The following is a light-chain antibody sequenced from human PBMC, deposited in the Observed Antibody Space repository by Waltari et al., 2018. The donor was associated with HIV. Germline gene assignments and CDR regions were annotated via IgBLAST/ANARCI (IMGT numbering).Light chain of an antibody. CDR3: AAWDDSLSGQWV. V-gene: IGLV1-47*01. CDR1: SSNPGCNA. Sequence: SVLTEPPSASGTPGQTVTISCPGCSSNPGCNAVYWYQQPPGTAPKLLIYRNNQRPSGVPARFSGSKSGTSASLAISGLRSEDEADYYCAAWDDSLSGQWVFGGGTKVTVL. CDR2: RNN. J-gene: IGLJ3*02.